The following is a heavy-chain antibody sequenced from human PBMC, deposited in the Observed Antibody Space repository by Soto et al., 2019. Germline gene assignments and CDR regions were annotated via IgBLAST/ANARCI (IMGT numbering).Heavy chain of an antibody. CDR2: IYWDYDR. CDR1: GFSLSTRGVG. J-gene: IGHJ3*01. Sequence: QITLKESGPTLVKPTQTLTVTCTFSGFSLSTRGVGMGWIRQPPGKALEWLALIYWDYDRRYSPSLKSRVTVTMDTSKNQVFLTMTNVDPADTATYYCAHRLKNYYDSSGSWGNDALDVWGPGTMVTVSS. D-gene: IGHD3-22*01. V-gene: IGHV2-5*02. CDR3: AHRLKNYYDSSGSWGNDALDV.